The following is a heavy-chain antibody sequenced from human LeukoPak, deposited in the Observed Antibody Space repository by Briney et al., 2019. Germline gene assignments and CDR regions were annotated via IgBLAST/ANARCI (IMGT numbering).Heavy chain of an antibody. Sequence: SVTLSLICSVSGGSMNSYYRIWIRQPPGKGLQWLVYIYYSAGTKYNPSLKRRGIISVDTSKTQYPLKLSSVTAAETAGYYCARDSDWGETLWGERTLVTVSS. J-gene: IGHJ4*02. CDR2: IYYSAGT. CDR1: GGSMNSYY. CDR3: ARDSDWGETL. D-gene: IGHD2-21*01. V-gene: IGHV4-59*01.